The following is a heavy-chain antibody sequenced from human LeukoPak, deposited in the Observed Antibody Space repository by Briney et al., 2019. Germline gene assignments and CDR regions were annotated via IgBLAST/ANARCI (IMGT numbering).Heavy chain of an antibody. CDR1: GGSISSGDYY. J-gene: IGHJ6*02. D-gene: IGHD3-22*01. CDR3: AKDPWTMIRYYYYYGMDV. V-gene: IGHV4-30-4*01. Sequence: PSQTLSLTCTVSGGSISSGDYYWSWIRQPPGKGLEWIGYIYYSGSTYYNPSLKSRVTISVDTSKNQFSLKLSSVTAADTAVYYCAKDPWTMIRYYYYYGMDVWGQGTTVTVSS. CDR2: IYYSGST.